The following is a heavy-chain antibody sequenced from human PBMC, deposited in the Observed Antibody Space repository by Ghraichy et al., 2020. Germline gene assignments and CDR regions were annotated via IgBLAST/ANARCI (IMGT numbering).Heavy chain of an antibody. CDR3: ARGWGPNYDFWSGYSNWFDP. D-gene: IGHD3-3*01. V-gene: IGHV1-8*01. J-gene: IGHJ5*02. CDR2: MNPNSGNT. Sequence: ASVKVSCKASGYTFTSYDINWVRQATGQGLEWMGWMNPNSGNTGYAQKFQGRVTMTRNTSISTAYMGLSSLRSEDTAVYYCARGWGPNYDFWSGYSNWFDPWGQGTLVTVSS. CDR1: GYTFTSYD.